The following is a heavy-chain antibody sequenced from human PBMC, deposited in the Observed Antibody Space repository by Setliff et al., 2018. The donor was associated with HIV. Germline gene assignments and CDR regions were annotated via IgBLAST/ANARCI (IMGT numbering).Heavy chain of an antibody. J-gene: IGHJ4*02. D-gene: IGHD2-15*01. CDR2: INPSGGRT. V-gene: IGHV1-46*01. Sequence: GASVKVSCKASGYTFTSYYMHWVRQAPGQGLEWMGIINPSGGRTNYAQKFQGRVTMTRDTSTSTVYMELSSLRSEDTAVYFCARGSRITVVAILTYSRFDYWGQGTLVTVSS. CDR3: ARGSRITVVAILTYSRFDY. CDR1: GYTFTSYY.